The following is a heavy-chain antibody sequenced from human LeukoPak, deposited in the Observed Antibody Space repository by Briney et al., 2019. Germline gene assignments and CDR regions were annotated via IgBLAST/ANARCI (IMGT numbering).Heavy chain of an antibody. CDR2: AAASGST. CDR1: GDSMSDYF. D-gene: IGHD4-17*01. J-gene: IGHJ4*02. V-gene: IGHV4-59*01. CDR3: AAMTTVTMYSYFFDS. Sequence: SETLSLTCTVSGDSMSDYFWTWNRQPPGKGLEWIGYAAASGSTNYNPSLKSRVTISVDSSTNHFSLRLTSVTAADTAIYYCAAMTTVTMYSYFFDSWGQGTLLTVSS.